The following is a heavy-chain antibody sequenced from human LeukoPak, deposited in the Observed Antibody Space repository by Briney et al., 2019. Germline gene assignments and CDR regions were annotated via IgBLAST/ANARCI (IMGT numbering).Heavy chain of an antibody. D-gene: IGHD6-6*01. CDR1: GGSIDNYY. V-gene: IGHV4-4*07. CDR3: ARGDFSSSDY. Sequence: PSETLSLTCTVSGGSIDNYYWSWIRQPAGKGLEWIGRIYTSGSTNYNPSLKSRVTISVDTSKNQFSLKLSSVTAADTAVYYCARGDFSSSDYWGQGTLVTVSS. J-gene: IGHJ4*02. CDR2: IYTSGST.